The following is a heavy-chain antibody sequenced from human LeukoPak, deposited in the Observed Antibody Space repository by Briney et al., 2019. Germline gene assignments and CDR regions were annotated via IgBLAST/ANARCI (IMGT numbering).Heavy chain of an antibody. CDR3: ARTSLRAFHF. CDR2: ITSSSGTM. Sequence: GGSLRLSCAASGFTFSIYSMNWVRQAPGKGLEWVSFITSSSGTMYYADSVKGRFTISRDNAKNSLYLQMNSLRGEDTAVYYCARTSLRAFHFWGQGTMVTVSS. V-gene: IGHV3-48*01. CDR1: GFTFSIYS. J-gene: IGHJ3*01.